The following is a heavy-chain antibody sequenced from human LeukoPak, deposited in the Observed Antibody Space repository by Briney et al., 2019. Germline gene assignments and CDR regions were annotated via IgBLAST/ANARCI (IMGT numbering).Heavy chain of an antibody. CDR2: INPSGGRT. CDR1: GYTFTGDY. D-gene: IGHD3-9*01. CDR3: ATADDILTGFSGPNWCDP. V-gene: IGHV1-46*04. Sequence: ASVKVSCKASGYTFTGDYMHWVRQAPGQGLEWMGIINPSGGRTSHAQKLEGRVSMNRDMSTSTAYMEVSCLRSEDTAVYERATADDILTGFSGPNWCDPWAKGTLVTVSS. J-gene: IGHJ5*02.